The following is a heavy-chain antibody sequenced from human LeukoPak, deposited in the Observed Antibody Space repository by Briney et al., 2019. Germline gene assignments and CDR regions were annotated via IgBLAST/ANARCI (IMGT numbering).Heavy chain of an antibody. CDR3: ARSLNDLWTTSFNY. Sequence: SETLSLTCAVYGGSFSGYYWSWIRQPPGKGLEWIGEINHSGSTNYNPSLKSRVTISVDTSKNQFSLKLSSVTAADTAVYYCARSLNDLWTTSFNYWGQGTLVTVSS. V-gene: IGHV4-34*01. CDR1: GGSFSGYY. D-gene: IGHD3-3*01. CDR2: INHSGST. J-gene: IGHJ4*02.